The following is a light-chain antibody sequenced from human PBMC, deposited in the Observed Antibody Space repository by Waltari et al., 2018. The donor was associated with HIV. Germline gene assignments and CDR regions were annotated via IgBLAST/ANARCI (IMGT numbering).Light chain of an antibody. CDR3: AAWDDSLNGVL. J-gene: IGLJ2*01. Sequence: QSVLTQPPSASGTPGQRVTISCSGGSSNVGRNTVSWYQHLPGTAPKLLIYNDSQRPSGVPDRFSGSKSGTSASLTISGLQSEDEAEYYCAAWDDSLNGVLFGGGTKLTVL. V-gene: IGLV1-44*01. CDR1: SSNVGRNT. CDR2: NDS.